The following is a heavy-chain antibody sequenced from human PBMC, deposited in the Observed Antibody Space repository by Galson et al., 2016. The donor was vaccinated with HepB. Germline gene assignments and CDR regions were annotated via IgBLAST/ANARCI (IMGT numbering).Heavy chain of an antibody. CDR2: IYHSGTA. J-gene: IGHJ4*02. CDR3: ARHVGVPGTRGFDY. V-gene: IGHV4-4*02. D-gene: IGHD2-2*01. CDR1: GGSISSGNW. Sequence: LSLTCAVSGGSISSGNWWSWVRQPPGKGLEWIGEIYHSGTANYNPSLESRGTMSLDKSKNQISRKVTSVTAADTAVYYCARHVGVPGTRGFDYWGQGTLGTVSS.